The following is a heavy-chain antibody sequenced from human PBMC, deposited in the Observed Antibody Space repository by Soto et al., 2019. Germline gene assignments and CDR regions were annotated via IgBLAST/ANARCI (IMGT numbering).Heavy chain of an antibody. D-gene: IGHD5-12*01. J-gene: IGHJ6*02. Sequence: QVQLVESGGGVVQPGRSLRLSCAASGFTFSSYAMHWVRQAPGKGLEWVAVISYDGSNKYYADSVKGRFTISGDNSKNTLYLQMNSLRAEDTAVYYCARGGLDGWSGYDSYYYGMDVWGQGTTVTVSS. CDR1: GFTFSSYA. CDR2: ISYDGSNK. V-gene: IGHV3-30-3*01. CDR3: ARGGLDGWSGYDSYYYGMDV.